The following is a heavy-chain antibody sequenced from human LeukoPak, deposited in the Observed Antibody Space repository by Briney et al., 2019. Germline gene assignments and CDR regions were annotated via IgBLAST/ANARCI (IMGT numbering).Heavy chain of an antibody. J-gene: IGHJ4*02. CDR1: GGSISSGGYY. Sequence: PSQTLSLTCTVSGGSISSGGYYWSWIRQPPGKGLEWIGYIYHSGSTYYNPSLKSRVTISVDRSKNQFSLKLSSVTAADTAVYYCARSSTYGDFAHFDYWGQGTLVTVSS. D-gene: IGHD4-17*01. V-gene: IGHV4-30-2*01. CDR3: ARSSTYGDFAHFDY. CDR2: IYHSGST.